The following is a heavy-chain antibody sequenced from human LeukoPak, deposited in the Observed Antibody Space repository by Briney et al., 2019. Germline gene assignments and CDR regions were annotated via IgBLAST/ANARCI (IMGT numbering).Heavy chain of an antibody. D-gene: IGHD2-2*01. CDR3: ARDYCSSTSCLFDY. V-gene: IGHV1-2*05. J-gene: IGHJ4*02. Sequence: GASVKVSCKASGYTFTGYHMHWVRQAPGQGLEWMGRINPNSGDTNSAQNFQGRVTMTRDTSISTAYMELSRLRSDDTVVYYCARDYCSSTSCLFDYWGQGTLVTVSS. CDR2: INPNSGDT. CDR1: GYTFTGYH.